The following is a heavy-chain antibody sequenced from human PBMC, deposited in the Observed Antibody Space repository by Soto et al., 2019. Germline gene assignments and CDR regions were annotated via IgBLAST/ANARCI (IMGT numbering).Heavy chain of an antibody. CDR3: FRNWRYYGGDYYYGMDA. Sequence: ITLKESGPTLVKPTQTLTLTCTFSGFSLNTGGVGVGWVSQPRGKALEWLALIYWDDDERYRPSLRSRLNIPKDTIYNQLVLTITNMDPEDTATYYCFRNWRYYGGDYYYGMDAWGQGTTGTVSS. CDR2: IYWDDDE. CDR1: GFSLNTGGVG. V-gene: IGHV2-5*02. J-gene: IGHJ6*02. D-gene: IGHD3-10*01.